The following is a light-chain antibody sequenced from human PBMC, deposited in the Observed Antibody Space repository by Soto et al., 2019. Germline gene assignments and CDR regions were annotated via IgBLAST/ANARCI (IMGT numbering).Light chain of an antibody. Sequence: DIQMTQSPSSLTASVGDRVTLTCRASEYIITYLNWYQQKPGKAPKLLIYAASSLQSGAPSRFSGSGSGADFTLTISSLHPEDFAFYYCQQSYTTPFTCGPGTRVDI. V-gene: IGKV1-39*01. J-gene: IGKJ3*01. CDR1: EYIITY. CDR2: AAS. CDR3: QQSYTTPFT.